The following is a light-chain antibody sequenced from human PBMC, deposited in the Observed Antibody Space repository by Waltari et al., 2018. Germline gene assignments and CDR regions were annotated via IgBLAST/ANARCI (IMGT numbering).Light chain of an antibody. CDR1: QSFSASY. J-gene: IGKJ4*01. CDR2: GAS. Sequence: DIVLTQSPATLSLSPGERATLYCRASQSFSASYLAWYQQKPGQAPRLLIYGASSRATGIPDRFSGSGSGTDFTLTISSLQAEDVAVYYCQQYYSTPPDFGGGTKVEIK. CDR3: QQYYSTPPD. V-gene: IGKV3-20*01.